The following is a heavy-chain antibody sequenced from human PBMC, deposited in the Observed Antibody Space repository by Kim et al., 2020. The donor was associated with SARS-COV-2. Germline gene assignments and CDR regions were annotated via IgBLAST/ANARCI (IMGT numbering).Heavy chain of an antibody. D-gene: IGHD2-2*01. J-gene: IGHJ4*02. CDR3: ARAVVVPAAMYYFDY. Sequence: QTVQGRVTITADTSTRTAYMELSSLRAEDTAVYYCARAVVVPAAMYYFDYWGQGTLVTVSS. V-gene: IGHV1-69*04.